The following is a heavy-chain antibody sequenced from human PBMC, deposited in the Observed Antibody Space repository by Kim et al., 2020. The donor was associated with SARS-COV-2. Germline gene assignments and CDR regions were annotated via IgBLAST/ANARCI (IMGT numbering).Heavy chain of an antibody. Sequence: SETLSLTCNVSGGSSNNFFWSWIRQSPGGGLEWIAFVSDTGRTTMYNPSLTSRVSISLDTSNKQLSLNLKSVTAADTGIYYCARDAGLGKGDWFDPWGQGPLVTVSS. J-gene: IGHJ5*02. CDR3: ARDAGLGKGDWFDP. CDR2: VSDTGRT. D-gene: IGHD3-16*01. CDR1: GGSSNNFF. V-gene: IGHV4-59*13.